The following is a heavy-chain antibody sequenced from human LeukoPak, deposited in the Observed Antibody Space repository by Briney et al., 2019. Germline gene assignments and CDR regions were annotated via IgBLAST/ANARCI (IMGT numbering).Heavy chain of an antibody. CDR1: GGSISSSSYY. Sequence: PSETLSLTCTVSGGSISSSSYYWGWIRQPPGKGLEWIGSIYYSGSTYYNPSLKSRVTISVDTSKNQFSLKLSSVTAADTAVYYCARARITMIVVVMDWFDPWGQGTLVTVSS. D-gene: IGHD3-22*01. V-gene: IGHV4-39*07. CDR3: ARARITMIVVVMDWFDP. J-gene: IGHJ5*02. CDR2: IYYSGST.